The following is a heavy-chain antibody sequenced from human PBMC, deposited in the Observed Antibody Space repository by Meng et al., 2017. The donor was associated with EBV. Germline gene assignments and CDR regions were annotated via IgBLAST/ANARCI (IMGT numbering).Heavy chain of an antibody. CDR3: ARDPSSSSPYFDY. J-gene: IGHJ4*02. V-gene: IGHV1-69*01. D-gene: IGHD6-6*01. CDR1: GGTLSSYA. Sequence: QVQLVQSGAGVNKPGSSVKVSCKASGGTLSSYAISWVRQAPGQGLEWMGGIIPIFGTANYAQKFQGRVTITADESTSTAYMELSSLRSEDTAVYYCARDPSSSSPYFDYWGQGTLVTVSS. CDR2: IIPIFGTA.